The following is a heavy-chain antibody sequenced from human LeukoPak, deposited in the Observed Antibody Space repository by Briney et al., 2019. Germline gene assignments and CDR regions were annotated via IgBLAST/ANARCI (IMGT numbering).Heavy chain of an antibody. D-gene: IGHD2-15*01. CDR2: INPNSGGT. J-gene: IGHJ5*02. Sequence: ASVKVSCKASGYTFTGYYMHWVRQAPGQGLEWMGWINPNSGGTNYAQKFQGRVTVTRDTSISTAYMELSRLRSDDTAVYYCARGYCSGGSCYSDSNWFDPWGQGTLVTVSS. CDR3: ARGYCSGGSCYSDSNWFDP. CDR1: GYTFTGYY. V-gene: IGHV1-2*02.